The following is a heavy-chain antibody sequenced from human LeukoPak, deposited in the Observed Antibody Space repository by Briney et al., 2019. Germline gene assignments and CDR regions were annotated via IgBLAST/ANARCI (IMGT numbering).Heavy chain of an antibody. J-gene: IGHJ4*02. Sequence: SETLSLTCTASGGSISRYYWSWIRQPPGKGLEWIGYIYYSGSTNYNPSLKSRVTISVDTSKNQFSLKLSSVTAADTAVYYCARVAVGWFGELSFDYWGQGTLVTVSS. CDR2: IYYSGST. CDR1: GGSISRYY. V-gene: IGHV4-59*01. CDR3: ARVAVGWFGELSFDY. D-gene: IGHD3-10*01.